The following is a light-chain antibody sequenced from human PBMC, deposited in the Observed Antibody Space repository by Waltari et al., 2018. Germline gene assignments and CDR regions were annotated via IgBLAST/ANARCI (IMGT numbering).Light chain of an antibody. CDR3: QVWDSNSDHVVV. Sequence: SYTLTQPPAVSVAQGKTATITCGGNQIGNKRVHWYQQKPGQAPVLVVSDDDDRPSGIPERFSGSNSWSTATLTISRVEAGDEADYFCQVWDSNSDHVVVFGGGTKLTVL. J-gene: IGLJ2*01. V-gene: IGLV3-21*03. CDR1: QIGNKR. CDR2: DDD.